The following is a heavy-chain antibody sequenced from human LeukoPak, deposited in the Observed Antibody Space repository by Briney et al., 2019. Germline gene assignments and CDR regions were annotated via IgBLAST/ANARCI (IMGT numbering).Heavy chain of an antibody. D-gene: IGHD3-10*01. CDR1: GCTFSSYA. CDR2: IIPIFGTA. J-gene: IGHJ4*02. CDR3: ARSGNVYYYGSGFLPDY. Sequence: ASVKVSCKASGCTFSSYAISWVRQAPGQGLEWMGGIIPIFGTANYAQKFQGRVTITADESTSTAYMELSSLRSEDTAVYYCARSGNVYYYGSGFLPDYWGQGTLVTVSS. V-gene: IGHV1-69*13.